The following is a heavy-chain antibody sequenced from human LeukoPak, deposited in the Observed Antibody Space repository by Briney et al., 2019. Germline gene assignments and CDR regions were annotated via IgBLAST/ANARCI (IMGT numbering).Heavy chain of an antibody. CDR3: ARDPSGGTSYDY. J-gene: IGHJ4*02. CDR1: GYTFTSYY. CDR2: INPSGGST. V-gene: IGHV1-46*01. Sequence: GASVKVSCKASGYTFTSYYMHWVRQARGQGLEWMGIINPSGGSTSYAQKFQGRVTMTRDTSTSTVYMELSSLRSEDTSVYYCARDPSGGTSYDYWGQGTLVTVSS. D-gene: IGHD2-15*01.